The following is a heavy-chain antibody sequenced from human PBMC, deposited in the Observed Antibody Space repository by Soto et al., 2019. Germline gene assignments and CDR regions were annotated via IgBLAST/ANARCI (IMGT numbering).Heavy chain of an antibody. CDR3: ARGPITTNPRFDP. V-gene: IGHV4-34*01. CDR1: GGSFSGYY. J-gene: IGHJ5*02. Sequence: SETLSLTCSVYGGSFSGYYWSWIRQPPGKGLEWIGEINHSGSTNYNPSLKSRVTISVDTSKNQFSLKLSSVTAADTAVYYCARGPITTNPRFDPWGQGTLVTVSS. D-gene: IGHD3-22*01. CDR2: INHSGST.